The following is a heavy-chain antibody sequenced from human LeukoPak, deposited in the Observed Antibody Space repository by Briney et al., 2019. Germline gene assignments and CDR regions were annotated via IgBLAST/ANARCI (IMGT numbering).Heavy chain of an antibody. Sequence: GRSLRLSCAASGFTFDDYSMHWVRQAPGKGLEWVSGIRWNSGSIGYADSVKDRFTISRHNAKNSLYLQMNSLRAEDTALYYCAKAWGVVLGGMDVWGQGTTVTVSS. CDR1: GFTFDDYS. J-gene: IGHJ6*02. CDR2: IRWNSGSI. D-gene: IGHD3-10*01. V-gene: IGHV3-9*01. CDR3: AKAWGVVLGGMDV.